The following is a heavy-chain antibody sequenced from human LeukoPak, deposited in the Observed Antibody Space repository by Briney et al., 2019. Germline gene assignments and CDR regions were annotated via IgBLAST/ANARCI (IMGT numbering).Heavy chain of an antibody. V-gene: IGHV4-34*01. CDR1: GGSFSGYY. D-gene: IGHD3-9*01. J-gene: IGHJ5*02. Sequence: PSETLSLTCAVYGGSFSGYYWSWIRQPPGKGLEWIGEINHSGSTNYNPSLKSRVTISVDTSMNQFSLKLSSVTAADTAVYYCARGLAYDILTGNNWFDPWGQGTLVTVSS. CDR3: ARGLAYDILTGNNWFDP. CDR2: INHSGST.